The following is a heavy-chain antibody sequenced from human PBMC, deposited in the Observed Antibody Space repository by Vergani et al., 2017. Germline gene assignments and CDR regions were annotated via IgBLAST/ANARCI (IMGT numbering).Heavy chain of an antibody. Sequence: QVPLQQWGAGLLKPSETLSLTCAVYGGSFSGYFCSWLRQPPGKGLEWIGVVNHSGSTIYNPSLKSRVTISVDTSKNQFSLKLSSVTAADTAVYYCARGKLVPYYYYYGMDVWGQGTTVTVSS. J-gene: IGHJ6*02. V-gene: IGHV4-34*01. CDR3: ARGKLVPYYYYYGMDV. CDR1: GGSFSGYF. D-gene: IGHD6-13*01. CDR2: VNHSGST.